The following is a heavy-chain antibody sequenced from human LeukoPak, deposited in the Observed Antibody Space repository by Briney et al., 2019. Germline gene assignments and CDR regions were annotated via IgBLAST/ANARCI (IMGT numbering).Heavy chain of an antibody. CDR2: INHSGST. V-gene: IGHV4-34*01. J-gene: IGHJ4*02. Sequence: PSETLSLTCAVYGGSFSGYYWSWIRQPPGKGLEWIGEINHSGSTNYNPSLKSRVTISVDTSKNQFSLKLSSVTAADTAVYYCASSTERWLPFDYWGQGTLVTVSS. CDR1: GGSFSGYY. CDR3: ASSTERWLPFDY. D-gene: IGHD4-23*01.